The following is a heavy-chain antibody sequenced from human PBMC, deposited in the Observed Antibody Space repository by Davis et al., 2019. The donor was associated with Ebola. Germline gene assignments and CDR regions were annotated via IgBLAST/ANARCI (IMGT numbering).Heavy chain of an antibody. D-gene: IGHD2-21*02. CDR1: GGSISNYY. CDR2: VFYTGST. CDR3: ARVGVGTARDH. J-gene: IGHJ4*02. Sequence: SETLSLTCTISGGSISNYYWSWIRQPPGKGLEWIGYVFYTGSTDYNPSLKSRVTISLETSKNQFSLKLTSMTAADTAVYYCARVGVGTARDHWGQGTPVTVSS. V-gene: IGHV4-59*01.